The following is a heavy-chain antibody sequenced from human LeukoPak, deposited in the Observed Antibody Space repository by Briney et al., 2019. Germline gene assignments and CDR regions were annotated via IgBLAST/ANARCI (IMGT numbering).Heavy chain of an antibody. D-gene: IGHD3-22*01. Sequence: PSETLSLTCTVSGGSISSSNYYWGWIRQPPGKGLEWIGSIYYSGSTYYNPSLKSRATISVDTSKNQFSLKLSSVTAADTAVYYCARQSASDYYDSSDSFDYWGQGTLVTVSS. J-gene: IGHJ4*02. V-gene: IGHV4-39*01. CDR3: ARQSASDYYDSSDSFDY. CDR2: IYYSGST. CDR1: GGSISSSNYY.